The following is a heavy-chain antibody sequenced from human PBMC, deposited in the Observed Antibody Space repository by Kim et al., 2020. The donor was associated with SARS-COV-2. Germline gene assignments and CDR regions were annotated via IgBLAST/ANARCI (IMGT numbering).Heavy chain of an antibody. CDR3: AREGITFGTVIVSRDGFDI. D-gene: IGHD3-16*02. V-gene: IGHV3-23*01. CDR2: ISDSGGST. CDR1: GFTFSDYA. J-gene: IGHJ3*02. Sequence: GGSLRLSCAASGFTFSDYAMNWVRQAPGKGLEWVAFISDSGGSTNYVDSVKGRFTISRDKSRTTLYLQMNSLRAEDSAVYYCAREGITFGTVIVSRDGFDIWGQGTMVTVSS.